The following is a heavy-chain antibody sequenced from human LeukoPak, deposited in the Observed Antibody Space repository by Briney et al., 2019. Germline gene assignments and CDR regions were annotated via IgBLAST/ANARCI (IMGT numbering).Heavy chain of an antibody. D-gene: IGHD4-11*01. CDR3: ARDGGTTSNPSHDTFAI. CDR2: ISHSESA. J-gene: IGHJ3*02. Sequence: PSQTLSLTCTVSGGSISSGANYWSWIRQPPGRGLDWIGYISHSESAYYSPSLESRITISVDRSKNQFSLKLKSVTAADTAIYYCARDGGTTSNPSHDTFAIWGQGTMVAVSS. CDR1: GGSISSGANY. V-gene: IGHV4-30-2*01.